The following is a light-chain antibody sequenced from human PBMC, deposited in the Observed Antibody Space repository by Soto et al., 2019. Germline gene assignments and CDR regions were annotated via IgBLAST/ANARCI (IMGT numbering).Light chain of an antibody. V-gene: IGKV3-15*01. J-gene: IGKJ1*01. CDR1: QSVGSN. CDR3: QQYSDWPRT. Sequence: EIVMTQSPATLSVSPGEGATLSCRASQSVGSNLAWYQQTPGQVPRLVIYGASTRATGIPDRFSGRGSGTEFTLTISSLQSADVAVYYCQQYSDWPRTFGQGTKVEIK. CDR2: GAS.